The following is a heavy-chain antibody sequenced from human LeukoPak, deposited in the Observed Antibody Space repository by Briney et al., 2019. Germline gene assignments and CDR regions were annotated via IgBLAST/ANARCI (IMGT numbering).Heavy chain of an antibody. CDR1: GFTVSSNY. D-gene: IGHD6-19*01. CDR3: ASALGIAVAGMDSDYGMGV. CDR2: IYSGGST. J-gene: IGHJ6*02. Sequence: GGSLRLSCAASGFTVSSNYMSWVRQAPGKGLEWVSVIYSGGSTYYADSVKGRFTISRDNSKNTLYLQMNSLRAEDTAVYYCASALGIAVAGMDSDYGMGVWGQGTTVTVSS. V-gene: IGHV3-53*01.